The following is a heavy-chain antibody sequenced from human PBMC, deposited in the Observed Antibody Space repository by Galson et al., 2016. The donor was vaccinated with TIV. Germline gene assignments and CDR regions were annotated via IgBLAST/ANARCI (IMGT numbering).Heavy chain of an antibody. CDR3: ARQLGAGVVPFFGLGV. J-gene: IGHJ6*02. CDR1: GGTFSSHG. CDR2: IIPMLGIP. V-gene: IGHV1-69*10. Sequence: SVXVSCKASGGTFSSHGFTWVRQAPGQGLEWMGGIIPMLGIPKYAQXFQVRVTITADESTTTAYMELRSLRFDDTAVYFCARQLGAGVVPFFGLGVWGQGTTVTVSS. D-gene: IGHD1-1*01.